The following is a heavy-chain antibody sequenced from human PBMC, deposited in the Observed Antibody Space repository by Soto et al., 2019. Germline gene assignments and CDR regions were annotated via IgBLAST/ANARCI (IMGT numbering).Heavy chain of an antibody. CDR3: AKGGPSFYYYGLDV. D-gene: IGHD1-26*01. Sequence: EVQLLESGGGLVQPAGSLRLSCAASGLNFSTYAMTWVRQSPGKGLEWVSTITASGRSTHYADSVQGRFTISRDNSKNTLYLQMDSPRAEDTALYYCAKGGPSFYYYGLDVWGQGTTVTVSS. J-gene: IGHJ6*02. CDR2: ITASGRST. CDR1: GLNFSTYA. V-gene: IGHV3-23*01.